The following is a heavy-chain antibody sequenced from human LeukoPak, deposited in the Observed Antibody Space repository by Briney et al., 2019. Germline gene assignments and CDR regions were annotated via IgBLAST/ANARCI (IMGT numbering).Heavy chain of an antibody. V-gene: IGHV1-69*13. CDR2: IIPIFGTA. CDR1: GGTFSSYA. Sequence: SVKVSCKASGGTFSSYAIGWVRQAPGQGLEWMGGIIPIFGTANYAQKFQGRVTITADESTSTAYMELSSLRSEDTAVYYCARAKYSSSRKTGDAFDIWGQGTMVTVSS. D-gene: IGHD6-6*01. CDR3: ARAKYSSSRKTGDAFDI. J-gene: IGHJ3*02.